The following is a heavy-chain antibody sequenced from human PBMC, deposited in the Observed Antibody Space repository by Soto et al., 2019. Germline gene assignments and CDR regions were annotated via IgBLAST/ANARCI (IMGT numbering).Heavy chain of an antibody. CDR2: MYHSGST. Sequence: SETLCLTCAVSGGSISSGGYSWSWIRQPPGKGLEWIGYMYHSGSTYYNPSLKSRVTISVDTSKNQFSLKLSSVTAADTAVYYCARTPLLWGQGTLVTVSS. D-gene: IGHD1-26*01. J-gene: IGHJ4*02. CDR1: GGSISSGGYS. V-gene: IGHV4-30-2*05. CDR3: ARTPLL.